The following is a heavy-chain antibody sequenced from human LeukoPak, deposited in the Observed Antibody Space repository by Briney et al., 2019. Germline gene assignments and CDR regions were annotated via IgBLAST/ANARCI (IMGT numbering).Heavy chain of an antibody. CDR3: AGGYYDSSGYDLNWFDP. CDR2: IYSGSST. Sequence: GGSLRLSCAASGFTVSSNYMSWVRQAPGKGLEWVSVIYSGSSTYYADSVKGRFTISRDNSKNTLYLQMNSLRAEDTAVYYCAGGYYDSSGYDLNWFDPWGQGTLVTVSS. CDR1: GFTVSSNY. D-gene: IGHD3-22*01. V-gene: IGHV3-53*01. J-gene: IGHJ5*02.